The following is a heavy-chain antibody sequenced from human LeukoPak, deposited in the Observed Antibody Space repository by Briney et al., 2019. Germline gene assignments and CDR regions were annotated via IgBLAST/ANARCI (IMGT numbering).Heavy chain of an antibody. V-gene: IGHV4-59*11. J-gene: IGHJ6*03. CDR2: IYYSGST. Sequence: SETLSLTCTVSGGSISSHYWSWLRQPPGKGLEWVGYIYYSGSTNYNPSLKSRVTISVDTSKNQFSLKLSSVTAADTAVYYCARGLGAAAYYYYYMDVWGKGTTVTVSS. CDR1: GGSISSHY. CDR3: ARGLGAAAYYYYYMDV. D-gene: IGHD1-26*01.